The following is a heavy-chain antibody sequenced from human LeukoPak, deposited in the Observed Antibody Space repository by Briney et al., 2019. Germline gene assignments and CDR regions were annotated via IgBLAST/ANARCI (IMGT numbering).Heavy chain of an antibody. CDR3: ARECGGDCYSVTDAFDI. J-gene: IGHJ3*02. CDR2: IYYSGST. CDR1: GGSFSGYY. D-gene: IGHD2-21*02. Sequence: SETLSLTCAVYGGSFSGYYWSWIRQPPGKGLEWIGYIYYSGSTNYNPSLKSRVTISVDTSKNQFSLKLSSVTAADTAVYYCARECGGDCYSVTDAFDIWGQGTMVTVSS. V-gene: IGHV4-59*01.